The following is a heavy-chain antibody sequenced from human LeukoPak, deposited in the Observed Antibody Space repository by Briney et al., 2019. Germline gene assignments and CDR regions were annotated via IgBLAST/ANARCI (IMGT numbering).Heavy chain of an antibody. CDR3: ARAPSSYSGSYSYYFDY. D-gene: IGHD1-26*01. Sequence: PSETLSLTCAVYGGSFSGYYWSWLRQPPGKGLEWIGEINHSGSTNYNPSLKSRVTISVDTSKNQFSLKLSSVTAADTAVYYCARAPSSYSGSYSYYFDYWGQGTLVTVSS. CDR1: GGSFSGYY. CDR2: INHSGST. J-gene: IGHJ4*02. V-gene: IGHV4-34*01.